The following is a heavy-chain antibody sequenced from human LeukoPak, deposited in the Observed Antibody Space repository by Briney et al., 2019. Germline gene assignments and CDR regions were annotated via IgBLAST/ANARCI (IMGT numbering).Heavy chain of an antibody. CDR1: GDSISNHY. CDR2: IYYSGST. D-gene: IGHD3-10*01. Sequence: PSETLSLTCTVSGDSISNHYWSWIRQPPGKGLEWIGYIYYSGSTNYNPSLKSRVTISVDTSKNQFSLKLSSVTAADTAVYYCARITMVRGVIYYYYYGMDVWGQGTTVTVSS. J-gene: IGHJ6*02. V-gene: IGHV4-59*08. CDR3: ARITMVRGVIYYYYYGMDV.